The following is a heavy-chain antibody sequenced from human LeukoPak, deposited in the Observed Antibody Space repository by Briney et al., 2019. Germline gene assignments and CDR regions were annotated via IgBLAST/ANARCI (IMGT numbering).Heavy chain of an antibody. Sequence: SETLSLTCAVSGGSISSGGYSWSWIRQPPGKGLEWIGYIYHSGSTYYNPSLKSRVTISVDRSKNQFSLKLSSVTAADTAVYYCARGTAMVVDYWGQGTLVTVSS. V-gene: IGHV4-30-2*01. CDR2: IYHSGST. CDR3: ARGTAMVVDY. J-gene: IGHJ4*02. D-gene: IGHD5-18*01. CDR1: GGSISSGGYS.